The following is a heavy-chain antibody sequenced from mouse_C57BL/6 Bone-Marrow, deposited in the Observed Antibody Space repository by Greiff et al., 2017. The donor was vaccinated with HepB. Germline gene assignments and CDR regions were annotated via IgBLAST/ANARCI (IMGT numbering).Heavy chain of an antibody. CDR3: TRDKDYGSSYWWYFDV. V-gene: IGHV5-9-1*02. J-gene: IGHJ1*03. D-gene: IGHD1-1*01. CDR2: ISSGGDYI. CDR1: GFTFSSYA. Sequence: DVQLVESGEGLVKPGGSLKLSCAASGFTFSSYAMSWVRQTPEKRLEWVAYISSGGDYIYYADTVKGRFTISRDNARNTLYLQMSSLKSEDTAMYYCTRDKDYGSSYWWYFDVWGTGTTVTVSS.